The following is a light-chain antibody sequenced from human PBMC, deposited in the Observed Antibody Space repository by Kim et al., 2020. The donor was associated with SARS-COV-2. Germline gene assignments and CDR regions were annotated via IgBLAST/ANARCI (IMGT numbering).Light chain of an antibody. V-gene: IGKV3-20*01. CDR1: QRVSSSY. CDR2: AAS. CDR3: QQYSSSPYT. J-gene: IGKJ2*01. Sequence: EIVLTQSPCTLSSSPGERATLSCRASQRVSSSYVAWYQQTPGQATRLLISAASSRATGIPNRFSGSGSATVFTLTISRLEPEYFAVYCRQQYSSSPYTFGQGTKLEI.